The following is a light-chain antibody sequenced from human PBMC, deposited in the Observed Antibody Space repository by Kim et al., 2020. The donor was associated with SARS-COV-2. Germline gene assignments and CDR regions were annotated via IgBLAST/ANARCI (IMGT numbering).Light chain of an antibody. J-gene: IGKJ4*01. CDR2: DAS. V-gene: IGKV1-5*01. CDR3: QQYNDYPLT. Sequence: ASVGDRDTSTCRASQSLGNWLAWYQQKPGKTPNLLIDDASSLESGVPSRFSGSGSATEFTLTISSLQPDDFATYYCQQYNDYPLTFGGGTKVDIK. CDR1: QSLGNW.